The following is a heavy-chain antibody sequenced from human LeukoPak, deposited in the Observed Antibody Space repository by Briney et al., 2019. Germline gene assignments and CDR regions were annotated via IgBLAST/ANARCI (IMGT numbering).Heavy chain of an antibody. CDR3: ARNYYDSSGYYHFDF. V-gene: IGHV4-39*01. J-gene: IGHJ4*01. Sequence: SETLSLTCTVSGASIVSSNYHWGWIRQPPGKGLEWIGNVYYSGSTHYNPSLKGRVDMSVDTSKNQFSLKLDSVTAADTAVYYCARNYYDSSGYYHFDFCGHGSLVTVSS. D-gene: IGHD3-22*01. CDR1: GASIVSSNYH. CDR2: VYYSGST.